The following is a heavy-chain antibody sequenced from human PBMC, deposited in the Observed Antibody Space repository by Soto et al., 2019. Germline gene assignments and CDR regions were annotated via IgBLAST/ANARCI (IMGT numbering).Heavy chain of an antibody. CDR3: ARGDSYGSGNYDY. CDR2: IYHSGST. Sequence: PSETLSLTCAVSGGSITSGGYSWSWIRQPPGKGLEWIGYIYHSGSTYYNPSLKSRVTISVDTSKNQFSLELNSVTAADTAVYYCARGDSYGSGNYDYWGQRTLVTVS. V-gene: IGHV4-30-2*01. D-gene: IGHD3-10*01. CDR1: GGSITSGGYS. J-gene: IGHJ4*02.